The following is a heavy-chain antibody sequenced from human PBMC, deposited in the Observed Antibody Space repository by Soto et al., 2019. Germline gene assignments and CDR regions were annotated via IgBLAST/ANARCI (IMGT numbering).Heavy chain of an antibody. Sequence: EVQMLESGGGLVQPGGSLRLSCVASGFTFSRFAMSWVRQAPGKGLEWVSAISNSGGGTYYADSVKGRFTISRDNAKNTLYLQMSSLRAEDTDLYYCSSSSPASDYWGQGTLVTVSS. J-gene: IGHJ4*02. D-gene: IGHD3-10*01. V-gene: IGHV3-23*01. CDR3: SSSSPASDY. CDR2: ISNSGGGT. CDR1: GFTFSRFA.